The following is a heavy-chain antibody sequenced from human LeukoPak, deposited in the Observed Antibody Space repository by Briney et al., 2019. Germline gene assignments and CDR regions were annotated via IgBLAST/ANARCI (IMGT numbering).Heavy chain of an antibody. CDR1: GGSISSGSYY. CDR2: IYTSGST. V-gene: IGHV4-61*02. J-gene: IGHJ6*03. Sequence: PSGTLSLTCTVSGGSISSGSYYWSWIRQPAGKGLEWIGRIYTSGSTNYNPSLKSRVTISVDTSKNQFSLKLSSVTAADTAVYYCARAKNSGSPRRYYYYYMDVWGKGTTVTVSS. CDR3: ARAKNSGSPRRYYYYYMDV. D-gene: IGHD1-26*01.